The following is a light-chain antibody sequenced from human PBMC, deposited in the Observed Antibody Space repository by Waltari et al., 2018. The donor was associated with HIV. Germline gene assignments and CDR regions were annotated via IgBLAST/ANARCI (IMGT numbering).Light chain of an antibody. CDR2: LNNDGSH. Sequence: QLVLTQSPSASASLGASVKLTCTLSSGLSWSAIAWLQQQPEKGPRYVMVLNNDGSHRKGDGIPDRFSGSSSGTERYLTISSLQAEDEADYYCQTWGTAIVVFGRGTKLTVL. J-gene: IGLJ2*01. V-gene: IGLV4-69*01. CDR1: SGLSWSA. CDR3: QTWGTAIVV.